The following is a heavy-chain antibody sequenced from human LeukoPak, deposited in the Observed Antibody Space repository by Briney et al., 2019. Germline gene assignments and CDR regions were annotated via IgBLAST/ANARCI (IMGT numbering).Heavy chain of an antibody. D-gene: IGHD6-19*01. Sequence: SETLSLTCAVYGGSFSGYYWSWIRQPPGKGLEWIGEINHSGSTNYNPSLKSRVTISVDTSKNQFSLKLSSVTAAGTAVYYCARSIAVAGSYYYYGMDVWGQGTTVTVSS. CDR2: INHSGST. J-gene: IGHJ6*02. V-gene: IGHV4-34*01. CDR1: GGSFSGYY. CDR3: ARSIAVAGSYYYYGMDV.